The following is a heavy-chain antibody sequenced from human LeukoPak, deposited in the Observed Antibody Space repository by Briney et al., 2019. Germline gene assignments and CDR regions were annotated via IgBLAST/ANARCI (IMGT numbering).Heavy chain of an antibody. CDR3: ARGFGDWGLSWFDP. D-gene: IGHD3-10*01. CDR1: GGSISSYY. Sequence: SETLSLTCTVSGGSISSYYWSWIRQPAGKGLEWIGRIYTSGSTNYNPSLKSRVTISVGTSKNQFSLKLTSVTAADTAVYYCARGFGDWGLSWFDPWGQGTLVTVSS. CDR2: IYTSGST. J-gene: IGHJ5*02. V-gene: IGHV4-4*07.